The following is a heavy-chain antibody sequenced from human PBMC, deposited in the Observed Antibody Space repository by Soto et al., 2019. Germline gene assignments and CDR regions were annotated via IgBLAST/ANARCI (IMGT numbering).Heavy chain of an antibody. CDR1: GYTFTTYD. CDR2: MDPNSGKT. Sequence: QVQLVQSGAEAMKPGASLKVSCKASGYTFTTYDINWVRQATGQGLEWMGWMDPNSGKTGYAQKFQGRVTMTRHTATATASVEWSSLTSEDTAVYYCARGAPRRLAPACGGQGTLVTVSS. D-gene: IGHD6-25*01. CDR3: ARGAPRRLAPAC. J-gene: IGHJ4*02. V-gene: IGHV1-8*01.